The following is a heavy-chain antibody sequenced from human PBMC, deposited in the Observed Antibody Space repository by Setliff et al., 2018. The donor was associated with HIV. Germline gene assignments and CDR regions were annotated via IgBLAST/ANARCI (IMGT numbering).Heavy chain of an antibody. CDR3: ARGSSGDAFDI. D-gene: IGHD3-22*01. J-gene: IGHJ3*02. V-gene: IGHV1-69*10. CDR2: IIPVLGLS. CDR1: GDTFSSYA. Sequence: SVKVSCKASGDTFSSYAISWVRQAPGQGLEWMGGIIPVLGLSYYAQNFQGRVTITADESTSTAYMELSSLRSEDTAVYYCARGSSGDAFDIWGQGTMVTVSS.